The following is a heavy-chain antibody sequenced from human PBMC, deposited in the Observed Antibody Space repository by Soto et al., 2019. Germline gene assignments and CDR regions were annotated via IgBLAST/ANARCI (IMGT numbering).Heavy chain of an antibody. V-gene: IGHV1-18*01. Sequence: QVHLVQSGAEVKKPGASVKVSCKGSGYAFTTYGITWVRQAPGQGLEWMGWISAHNGNTNYAQKLQGRVTVTRDTPARTAYMELRRLRSDDTAVYYCARGRYGDYWGKGPVVTVSS. CDR2: ISAHNGNT. CDR1: GYAFTTYG. D-gene: IGHD1-1*01. J-gene: IGHJ4*02. CDR3: ARGRYGDY.